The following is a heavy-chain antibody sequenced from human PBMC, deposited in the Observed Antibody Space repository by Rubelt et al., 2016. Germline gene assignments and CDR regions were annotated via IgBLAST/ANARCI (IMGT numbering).Heavy chain of an antibody. CDR1: GYSISSGYY. Sequence: QVQLQESGPGLVKPSETLSLSCTVSGYSISSGYYWGWIRQSPGKGLEWIGSMYHSGTTYCNPSLKSRVTISVDTSKNQLSLKLSSVTAADTAVYYCARDTKYGDYYFDLWGQGTLVTVSS. CDR2: MYHSGTT. D-gene: IGHD2-21*02. V-gene: IGHV4-38-2*02. J-gene: IGHJ4*02. CDR3: ARDTKYGDYYFDL.